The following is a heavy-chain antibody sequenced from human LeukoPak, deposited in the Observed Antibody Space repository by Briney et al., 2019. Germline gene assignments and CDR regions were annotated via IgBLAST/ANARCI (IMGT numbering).Heavy chain of an antibody. J-gene: IGHJ4*02. CDR1: GYTFTSYD. V-gene: IGHV1-8*03. Sequence: ASVKVSCKASGYTFTSYDINWVRQATGQGLEWMGWMNPNSGNTGYAQKFQGRVTITRNTSISTAYMELSSLRSEDTAVYYCTRGGYSGYFFSGDYWAREAWSPSPQ. D-gene: IGHD1-26*01. CDR2: MNPNSGNT. CDR3: TRGGYSGYFFSGDY.